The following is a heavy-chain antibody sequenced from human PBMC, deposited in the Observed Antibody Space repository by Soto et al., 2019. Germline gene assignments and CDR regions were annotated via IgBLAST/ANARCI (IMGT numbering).Heavy chain of an antibody. Sequence: ASVKVSCKASGYTFTSYAMHWVRQAPGQRLEWMGWINAGNGNTKYSQKFQGRVTITRDTSASTAYMELSSLRSEDTAVYYCARDPGVVNYYYGMDVWGQGTTVTVSS. CDR1: GYTFTSYA. CDR2: INAGNGNT. CDR3: ARDPGVVNYYYGMDV. J-gene: IGHJ6*02. V-gene: IGHV1-3*01.